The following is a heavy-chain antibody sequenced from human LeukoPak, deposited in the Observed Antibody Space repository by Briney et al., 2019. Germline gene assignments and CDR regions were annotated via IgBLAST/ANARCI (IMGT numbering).Heavy chain of an antibody. D-gene: IGHD3-10*01. CDR1: GGSISSSNW. CDR2: INHSGST. CDR3: ARGRALYYYGSGSYPAYYFDY. V-gene: IGHV4-4*02. Sequence: SGTLSLTCAVSGGSISSSNWWSWVRQPPGKGLEWIGEINHSGSTNYNPSLKSRVTISVDTSKNQFSLKLSSVTAADTAVYYCARGRALYYYGSGSYPAYYFDYWGQGTLVTVSS. J-gene: IGHJ4*02.